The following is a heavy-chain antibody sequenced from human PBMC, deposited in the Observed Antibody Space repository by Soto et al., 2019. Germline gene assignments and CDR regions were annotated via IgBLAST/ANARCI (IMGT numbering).Heavy chain of an antibody. CDR3: AXEVRDGYSQVGRFFFDY. J-gene: IGHJ4*02. V-gene: IGHV4-61*01. Sequence: PSETLSLTCIVSGGSVSSGNYHWSWIRQPPGKGLEWIGQASYRGITNYNPSLKSRVTISVDTSKNQLSLNLNSVTAADTAVYYCAXEVRDGYSQVGRFFFDYWGQGTLVTVSS. CDR2: ASYRGIT. CDR1: GGSVSSGNYH. D-gene: IGHD1-26*01.